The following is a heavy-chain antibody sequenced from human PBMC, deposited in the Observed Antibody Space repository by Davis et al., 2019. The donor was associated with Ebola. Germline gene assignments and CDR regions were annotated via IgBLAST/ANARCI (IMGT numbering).Heavy chain of an antibody. V-gene: IGHV5-51*01. CDR2: MHPRNSDT. J-gene: IGHJ6*03. Sequence: GESLKISCKASGYTFTDYWIGWVRQMPGKGLEWMGLMHPRNSDTRYSPSFLGQVTNSADKSTSTTYLQWSSLKDSDTAMYYCARRAWDQHYYYYMDVWGKGTTVTVS. D-gene: IGHD1-26*01. CDR3: ARRAWDQHYYYYMDV. CDR1: GYTFTDYW.